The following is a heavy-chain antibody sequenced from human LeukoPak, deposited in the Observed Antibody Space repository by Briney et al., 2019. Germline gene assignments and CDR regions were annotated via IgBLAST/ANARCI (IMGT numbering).Heavy chain of an antibody. CDR3: AKSNGYGLIDS. V-gene: IGHV4-59*08. J-gene: IGHJ5*01. CDR2: IYYSGST. D-gene: IGHD5-12*01. Sequence: SETLSLTCTVSGGSISSYYWSWIRQPPGKGLEWIGYIYYSGSTNYNPSLKSRVTISIDTSNNQVSLKMSSMTAADTAVYYCAKSNGYGLIDSWGQGTLVTVSS. CDR1: GGSISSYY.